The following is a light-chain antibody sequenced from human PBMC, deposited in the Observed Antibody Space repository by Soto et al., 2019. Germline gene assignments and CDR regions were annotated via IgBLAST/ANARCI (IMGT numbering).Light chain of an antibody. Sequence: DIQMTQYPSSLSASVGDRFTMTCRARQSIAGYLNWCQQKPGKAPKLLIYAASTLQSGVPSRFSGSGSETEFSLTIGALQPEDFTTYNCPLLSHYPLPSGGGTKVDIK. CDR2: AAS. V-gene: IGKV1-9*01. CDR3: PLLSHYPLP. CDR1: QSIAGY. J-gene: IGKJ4*01.